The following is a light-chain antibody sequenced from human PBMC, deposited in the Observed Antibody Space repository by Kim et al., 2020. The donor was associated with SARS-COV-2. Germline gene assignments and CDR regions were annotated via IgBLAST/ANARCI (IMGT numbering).Light chain of an antibody. CDR2: GAS. J-gene: IGKJ4*01. V-gene: IGKV3-20*01. CDR1: QSVSGSY. CDR3: QQYGSSPGT. Sequence: SPGERATLSCRASQSVSGSYLAWYRQKPGQAPRLLIFGASSRATGIPDRFSGSGSGTDFTLTISRLEPEDFAVYYCQQYGSSPGTFGGGTKVDIK.